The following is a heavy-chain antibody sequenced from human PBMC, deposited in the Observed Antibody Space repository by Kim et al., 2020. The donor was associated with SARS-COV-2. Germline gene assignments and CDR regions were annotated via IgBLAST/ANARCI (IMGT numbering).Heavy chain of an antibody. CDR3: ARAAQTYGMDV. Sequence: GGSLRLSCAASGFTVSSNYMSWVRQAPGKGLEWVSVIYSGGSTYYADTVKDRITISSDNSKNTLYIQSNSAGDEDTAVYYCARAAQTYGMDVWGQGTPVTVSS. V-gene: IGHV3-66*01. CDR2: IYSGGST. J-gene: IGHJ6*02. CDR1: GFTVSSNY.